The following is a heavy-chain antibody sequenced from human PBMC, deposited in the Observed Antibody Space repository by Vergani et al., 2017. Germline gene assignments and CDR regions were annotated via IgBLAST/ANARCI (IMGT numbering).Heavy chain of an antibody. J-gene: IGHJ6*02. V-gene: IGHV1-18*04. CDR2: ISAYNGNT. Sequence: QVQLVQSGAEVKKPGASVKVSCKASGYTFTSYGISWVRQAPGQGLEWMGWISAYNGNTNYAQKLQGRVTMTTDTSTSTAYMERRSLRSDDTAVYYCASSRYCDSYYYGMDVWGQGTTVTVSS. CDR1: GYTFTSYG. D-gene: IGHD2-21*01. CDR3: ASSRYCDSYYYGMDV.